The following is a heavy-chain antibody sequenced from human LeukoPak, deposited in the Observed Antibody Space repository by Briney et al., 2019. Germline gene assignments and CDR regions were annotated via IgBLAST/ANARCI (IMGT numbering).Heavy chain of an antibody. V-gene: IGHV4-39*01. CDR1: GGSIGSSSYY. CDR2: IYYSGST. CDR3: ARAYYYDSSGYLMASGAFDI. D-gene: IGHD3-22*01. J-gene: IGHJ3*02. Sequence: SETLSLTCTVSGGSIGSSSYYWGWIRQPPGKGLEWIGSIYYSGSTYYNPSLKSRVTISVDTSKNQFSLKLSSVTAADTAVYYCARAYYYDSSGYLMASGAFDIWGQGTMVTVSS.